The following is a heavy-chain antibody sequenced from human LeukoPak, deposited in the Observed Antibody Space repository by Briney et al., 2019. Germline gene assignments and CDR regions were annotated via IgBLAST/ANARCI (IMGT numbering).Heavy chain of an antibody. V-gene: IGHV3-30-3*01. CDR2: ISYDGSNK. J-gene: IGHJ4*02. CDR1: GFTFSSYA. CDR3: ARVQKGEIDY. Sequence: GGSLRLSCAASGFTFSSYAMHWVRQDPGKGLEWVAVISYDGSNKYYADSVKGRFTISRDNSKNTLFLQMNSLRAEDTAVYYCARVQKGEIDYWGQGTLVTVSS.